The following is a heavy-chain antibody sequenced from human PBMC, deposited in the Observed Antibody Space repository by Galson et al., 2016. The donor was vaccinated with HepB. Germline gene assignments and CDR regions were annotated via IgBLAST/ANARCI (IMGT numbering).Heavy chain of an antibody. J-gene: IGHJ4*02. CDR2: IKRKEDGETT. CDR3: LTDAWTRKEY. CDR1: GFTFSNAW. V-gene: IGHV3-15*01. Sequence: SLRLSCAASGFTFSNAWMTWVRQAPGKGPEWVGRIKRKEDGETTDYAAPVKGRFTISRDDSKTTLYLHMNSLKTEDTAVYNCLTDAWTRKEYWGQGTLVTVSS. D-gene: IGHD1-14*01.